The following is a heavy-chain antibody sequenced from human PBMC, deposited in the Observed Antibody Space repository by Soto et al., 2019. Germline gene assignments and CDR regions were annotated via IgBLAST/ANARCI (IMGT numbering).Heavy chain of an antibody. V-gene: IGHV1-18*01. CDR3: ARVRGSGSYHDAFDI. CDR2: ISAYNGNT. D-gene: IGHD3-10*01. CDR1: GYTFTSYA. J-gene: IGHJ3*02. Sequence: EASVKVSCKASGYTFTSYAISWVRQAPGQGLEWMGWISAYNGNTNYAQKLQGRVTMTTDTSTSTAYMELRSLRSDDTAVYYCARVRGSGSYHDAFDIWGQGTMVTVSS.